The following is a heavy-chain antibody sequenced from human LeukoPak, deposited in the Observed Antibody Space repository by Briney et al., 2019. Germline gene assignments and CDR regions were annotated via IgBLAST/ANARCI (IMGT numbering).Heavy chain of an antibody. CDR3: ARDEPTVTTGPPVGS. J-gene: IGHJ4*02. V-gene: IGHV3-74*01. CDR1: GFTFETYW. D-gene: IGHD4-17*01. CDR2: INGYGSTT. Sequence: GGSLRLSCAASGFTFETYWMHWVRQAPGKGLEWVSCINGYGSTTNYADSVKGRFTISRDNAKNTLYLQMNSLRVEDTAVYYCARDEPTVTTGPPVGSWGQGALVTVSS.